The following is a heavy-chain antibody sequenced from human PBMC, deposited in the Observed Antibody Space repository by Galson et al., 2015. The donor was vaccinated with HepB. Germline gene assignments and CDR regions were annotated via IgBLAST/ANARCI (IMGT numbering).Heavy chain of an antibody. CDR3: ARNSGWTNFDY. Sequence: SLRLSCAASGFTFSIYWMHWVRQTPGKGLVWVSRINSDGSDIMYADSVKGRFTISRDNAKNTLYLQMSSLRADDTAVYYCARNSGWTNFDYWGQGTLVTVSS. D-gene: IGHD1/OR15-1a*01. V-gene: IGHV3-74*03. J-gene: IGHJ4*02. CDR1: GFTFSIYW. CDR2: INSDGSDI.